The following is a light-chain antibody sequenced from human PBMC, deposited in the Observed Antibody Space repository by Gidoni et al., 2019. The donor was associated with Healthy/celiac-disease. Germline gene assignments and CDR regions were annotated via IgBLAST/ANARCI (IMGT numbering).Light chain of an antibody. J-gene: IGKJ3*01. CDR3: QQYGSSLGT. Sequence: EIVLPQSPGTLALSPGERATLSCRSSQSVSSSYLAWYQQKPGQAPRLLLYGASSRATGIPDRCSGSGSGTDFTLTISRLEPEDFAVYYCQQYGSSLGTFGPGTKVDIK. V-gene: IGKV3-20*01. CDR1: QSVSSSY. CDR2: GAS.